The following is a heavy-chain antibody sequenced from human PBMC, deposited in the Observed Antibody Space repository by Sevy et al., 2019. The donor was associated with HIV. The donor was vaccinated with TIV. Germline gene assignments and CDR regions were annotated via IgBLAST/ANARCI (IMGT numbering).Heavy chain of an antibody. CDR1: GFTFSSYA. CDR3: AKPDCGGDCYYFDY. CDR2: ISGSGGST. Sequence: GGSLILSCAASGFTFSSYAMSWVRQAPGKGLEWVSAISGSGGSTYYADSVKGRFTISRDNSKNTLYLQMNSLRAEDTAVYYCAKPDCGGDCYYFDYWGQGTLVTVSS. J-gene: IGHJ4*02. V-gene: IGHV3-23*01. D-gene: IGHD2-21*02.